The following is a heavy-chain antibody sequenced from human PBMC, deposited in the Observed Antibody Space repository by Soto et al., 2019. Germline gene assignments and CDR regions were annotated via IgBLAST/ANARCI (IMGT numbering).Heavy chain of an antibody. D-gene: IGHD1-7*01. J-gene: IGHJ6*01. CDR1: GRSIRTGDYY. CDR3: WGTGTGGTTYYYYGMDV. V-gene: IGHV4-30-4*03. CDR2: MFYTGTT. Sequence: SETLSLTCSVSGRSIRTGDYYWRWIRHPTGKRLEWIGYMFYTGTTYYNPSLKSRVTISVDKSKNQLSLKLSSVTAADTAVYYCWGTGTGGTTYYYYGMDVWGQGTTVPVSS.